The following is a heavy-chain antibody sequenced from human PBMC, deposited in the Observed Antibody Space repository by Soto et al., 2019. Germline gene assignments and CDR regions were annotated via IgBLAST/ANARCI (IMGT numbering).Heavy chain of an antibody. CDR2: VSAYNGNT. CDR1: GYTFTAYG. D-gene: IGHD3-3*01. V-gene: IGHV1-18*04. CDR3: ARGVTSFGVVIPYFNY. Sequence: ASVKVSCTASGYTFTAYGISWVRQAPGQGLEWMGWVSAYNGNTNYAQMLQGRCTMTTDTSTSPAYLELRSLRSDVTAVYYCARGVTSFGVVIPYFNYWRQGTLVTVSS. J-gene: IGHJ4*02.